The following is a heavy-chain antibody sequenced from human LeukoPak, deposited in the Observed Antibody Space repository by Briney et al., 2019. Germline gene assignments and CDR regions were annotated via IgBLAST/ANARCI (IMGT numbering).Heavy chain of an antibody. CDR3: ACGDTAGFQH. V-gene: IGHV4-61*05. Sequence: PSETLSLTCTVSGGSISSSSYYWGWIRQPPGKGLEWIGSIYYGGNTNYSPSLKSRVTISIDTSMNQFSLKLSSVTAADTAVHYCACGDTAGFQHWGQGTLVTVSS. J-gene: IGHJ1*01. D-gene: IGHD2-21*01. CDR2: IYYGGNT. CDR1: GGSISSSSYY.